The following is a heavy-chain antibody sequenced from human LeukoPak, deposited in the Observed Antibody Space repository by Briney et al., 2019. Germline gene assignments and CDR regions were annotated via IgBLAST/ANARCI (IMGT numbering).Heavy chain of an antibody. D-gene: IGHD2-15*01. V-gene: IGHV1-3*01. Sequence: ASVKVSCTASGYTFTSYAMHWVRQAPGQRLEWMGWINAGNGNTKYSQKFQGRVTTTRDTSASTAYMELSSLRSEDTAVYYCASSVVAAGYYYYYGMDVWGQGTTVTVSS. CDR3: ASSVVAAGYYYYYGMDV. CDR1: GYTFTSYA. J-gene: IGHJ6*02. CDR2: INAGNGNT.